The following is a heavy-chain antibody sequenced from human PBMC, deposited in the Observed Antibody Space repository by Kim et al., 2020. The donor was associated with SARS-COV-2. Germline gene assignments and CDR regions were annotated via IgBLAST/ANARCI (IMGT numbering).Heavy chain of an antibody. Sequence: SGPTLVNPTETLTLTCLFSGFSLRTSGVAVGWIRQPPVKALEWLALIYWDDDKRYSPSLNSRLTITKDTSKNQVVLTMTSMDPVDTATYYCVKVQRAVPGHYYIDYWGQGTLVTVSS. V-gene: IGHV2-5*02. CDR3: VKVQRAVPGHYYIDY. CDR1: GFSLRTSGVA. J-gene: IGHJ4*02. D-gene: IGHD6-19*01. CDR2: IYWDDDK.